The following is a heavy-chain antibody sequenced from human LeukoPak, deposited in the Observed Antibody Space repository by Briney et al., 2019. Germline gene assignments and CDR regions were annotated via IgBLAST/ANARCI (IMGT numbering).Heavy chain of an antibody. CDR1: GFTFSSYS. V-gene: IGHV3-30*03. D-gene: IGHD3-9*01. J-gene: IGHJ1*01. CDR3: ARGGHYDILTGYGAEYFQH. CDR2: ISYDGSNK. Sequence: QPGGSLRLSCAASGFTFSSYSMNWVRQAPGKGLEWVAVISYDGSNKYYADSVKGRFTISRDNSKNTLYLQMNSLRAEDTAVYYCARGGHYDILTGYGAEYFQHWGQGTLVTVSS.